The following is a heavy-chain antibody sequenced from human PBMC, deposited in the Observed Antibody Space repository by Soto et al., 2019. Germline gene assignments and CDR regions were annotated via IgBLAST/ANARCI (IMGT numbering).Heavy chain of an antibody. Sequence: PGGSLRLSCSAPGFTFSSYAMHWVRQAPGKGLEYVSAISSNGGSTYYADSVKGRFTISSDNSKNTLYLQMSSLRAEDTAVYYCVNSDFWSGYLGDWYFDYWGQGTLVTVSS. CDR3: VNSDFWSGYLGDWYFDY. J-gene: IGHJ4*02. CDR1: GFTFSSYA. CDR2: ISSNGGST. V-gene: IGHV3-64D*08. D-gene: IGHD3-3*01.